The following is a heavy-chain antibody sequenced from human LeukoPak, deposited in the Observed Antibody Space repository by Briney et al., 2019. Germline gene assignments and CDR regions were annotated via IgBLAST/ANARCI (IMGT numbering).Heavy chain of an antibody. Sequence: KSSETLSLTCSVSGGAIISYYWSWIRQPAGKGPEWIGRIYPTGNTDYNPSLKTRVTMSTDLSKKQFSLRLRSVTAADTVVYYCARLKFYDSTGYSPGYYMDVWGKGTAVTVSS. D-gene: IGHD3-22*01. V-gene: IGHV4-4*07. CDR1: GGAIISYY. CDR3: ARLKFYDSTGYSPGYYMDV. CDR2: IYPTGNT. J-gene: IGHJ6*03.